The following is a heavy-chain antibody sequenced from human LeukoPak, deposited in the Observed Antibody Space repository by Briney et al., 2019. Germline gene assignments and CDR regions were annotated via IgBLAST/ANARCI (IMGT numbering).Heavy chain of an antibody. V-gene: IGHV3-30-3*01. D-gene: IGHD2-15*01. CDR2: ISNDGSTK. CDR1: GFTFSNYA. Sequence: GGSLRLSCAASGFTFSNYAMHWVRQAPGKGLEWVTVISNDGSTKYNADSVKGRFTISRDNSKNTLYLQMNSLRAEDTAVYYCASIRLSGEIDYWGQGTLVTVSS. J-gene: IGHJ4*02. CDR3: ASIRLSGEIDY.